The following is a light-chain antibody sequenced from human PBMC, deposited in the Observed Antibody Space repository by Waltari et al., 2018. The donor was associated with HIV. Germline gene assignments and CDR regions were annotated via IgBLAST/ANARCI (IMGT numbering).Light chain of an antibody. CDR1: SSNIGSNY. Sequence: QSVLTQPPSASGTPGQRITISCSGSSSNIGSNYVYWYQQLPGTAPKLLIYRNNQRPAGVPDRFSGSKSGTSGSLAISGLRSEDEADYYCATWDDTLSGHVVFGGGTKLNVL. V-gene: IGLV1-47*01. CDR2: RNN. CDR3: ATWDDTLSGHVV. J-gene: IGLJ2*01.